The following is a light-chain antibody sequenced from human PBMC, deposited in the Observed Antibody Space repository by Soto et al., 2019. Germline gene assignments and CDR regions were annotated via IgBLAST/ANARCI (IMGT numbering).Light chain of an antibody. V-gene: IGLV2-8*01. CDR1: SSDIGRYNV. Sequence: QSALTQPPSASGSSGQSVTISCTGTSSDIGRYNVVSWYQQYPGKAPKLVIYEGNKRPSGVPDRFSGSKSGNAAPLTVSGLDAVEEADYYCISYAGNNKYVFGTGTKVTVL. CDR2: EGN. J-gene: IGLJ1*01. CDR3: ISYAGNNKYV.